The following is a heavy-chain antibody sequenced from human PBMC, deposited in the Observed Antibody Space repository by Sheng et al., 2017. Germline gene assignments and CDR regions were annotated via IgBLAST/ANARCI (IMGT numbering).Heavy chain of an antibody. J-gene: IGHJ6*03. CDR3: ARDTPHSSGWYDARSDYYYYMDV. Sequence: QVQLVQSGAEVKKPGSSVKVSCKASGGTFSSYAISWVRQAPGQGLEWMGGIIPIFGTANYAQKFQGRVTITTDESTSTAYMELSSLRSEDTAVYYCARDTPHSSGWYDARSDYYYYMDVWGKGTTVTVSS. V-gene: IGHV1-69*05. D-gene: IGHD6-19*01. CDR2: IIPIFGTA. CDR1: GGTFSSYA.